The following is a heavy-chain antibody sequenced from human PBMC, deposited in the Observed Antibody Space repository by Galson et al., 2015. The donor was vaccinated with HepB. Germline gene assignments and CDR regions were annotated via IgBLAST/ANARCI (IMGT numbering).Heavy chain of an antibody. Sequence: SVTVSCKASGGTFSSYAISWVRQAPGQGLEWMGGIIPIFGTANYAQKFQGRVTITADESTSTAYMELSSLRSEDTAVYYCAGLVAAAGNYWGQGTLVTVSS. V-gene: IGHV1-69*13. CDR3: AGLVAAAGNY. J-gene: IGHJ4*02. CDR2: IIPIFGTA. D-gene: IGHD6-13*01. CDR1: GGTFSSYA.